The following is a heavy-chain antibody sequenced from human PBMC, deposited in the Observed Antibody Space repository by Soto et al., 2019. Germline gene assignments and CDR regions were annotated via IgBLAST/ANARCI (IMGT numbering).Heavy chain of an antibody. CDR1: GFTLSTYW. J-gene: IGHJ5*02. Sequence: LRLSFAASGFTLSTYWMHWVRQVPGKGLVWVSRISSDGTYTNYADSVKGRFTISRDSARNTLFLQMNSLTGEDTAVYYCARTFVDCMAGFGPWGQGPRATV. V-gene: IGHV3-74*01. D-gene: IGHD2-15*01. CDR3: ARTFVDCMAGFGP. CDR2: ISSDGTYT.